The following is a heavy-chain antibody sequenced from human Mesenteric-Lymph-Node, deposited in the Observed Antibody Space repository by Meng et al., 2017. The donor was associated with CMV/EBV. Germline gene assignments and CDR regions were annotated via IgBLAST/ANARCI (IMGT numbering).Heavy chain of an antibody. D-gene: IGHD3-3*01. CDR2: INHSENT. CDR1: GGSFSGYY. J-gene: IGHJ4*02. Sequence: TLSLTCAVYGGSFSGYYWRWIRQPPGKGLEWIGEINHSENTKYNPSLKSRVIISVDTSKKQFSLKMSSVPAADTAVYYCAVIEEWLTHWGQGTLVTVSS. CDR3: AVIEEWLTH. V-gene: IGHV4-34*01.